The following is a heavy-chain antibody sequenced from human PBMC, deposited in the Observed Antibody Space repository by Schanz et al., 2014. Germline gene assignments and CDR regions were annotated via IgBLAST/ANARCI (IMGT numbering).Heavy chain of an antibody. J-gene: IGHJ4*02. D-gene: IGHD1-1*01. CDR3: ARGGTGTAWEKRFDF. CDR2: TIPVLGTS. CDR1: GGTFGRYT. V-gene: IGHV1-69*08. Sequence: QVQLVQSGAEVKKPGSSVNVSCEASGGTFGRYTISWLRQAPGQGLEWMGRTIPVLGTSNYAQRFQGRVTITADKSTNTAFMELTGLTSEDTAMYYCARGGTGTAWEKRFDFWGQGTLVTVSS.